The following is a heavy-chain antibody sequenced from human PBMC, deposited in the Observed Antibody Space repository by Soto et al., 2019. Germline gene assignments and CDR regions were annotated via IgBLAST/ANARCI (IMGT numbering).Heavy chain of an antibody. V-gene: IGHV4-34*01. J-gene: IGHJ6*02. CDR1: GGSFSGYY. CDR3: ARARLLWFGELFYYYGMDV. Sequence: SETLSLTCAVYGGSFSGYYWSWIRQPPGKGLEWIGEINHSGSTNYNPSLKSRVTISVDTSKDQFSLKLSSVTAADTAVYYCARARLLWFGELFYYYGMDVWGQGTTVTVSS. D-gene: IGHD3-10*01. CDR2: INHSGST.